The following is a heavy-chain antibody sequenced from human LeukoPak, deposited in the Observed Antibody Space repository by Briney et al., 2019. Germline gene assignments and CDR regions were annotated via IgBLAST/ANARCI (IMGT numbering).Heavy chain of an antibody. CDR1: GFTFSSYA. J-gene: IGHJ3*02. CDR2: ISGSGGST. CDR3: AKDRDIVVVPAAICAFDI. V-gene: IGHV3-23*01. Sequence: GGSLRLSCAASGFTFSSYAMSWVRQAPGKGLEWVSAISGSGGSTYYADSVKGRFTISRDNSKNTLYLQMDSLRAEDTAVYYCAKDRDIVVVPAAICAFDIWGQGTVVTVSS. D-gene: IGHD2-2*01.